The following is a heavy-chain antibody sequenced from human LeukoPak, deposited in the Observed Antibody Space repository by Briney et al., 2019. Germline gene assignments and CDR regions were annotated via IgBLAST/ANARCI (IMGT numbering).Heavy chain of an antibody. CDR1: EYTFTGYY. CDR2: INPNSGGT. D-gene: IGHD2-2*01. Sequence: GASVKVSCKASEYTFTGYYMHWVRQAPGQGLEWMGRINPNSGGTNYAQKFQGRVTMTRDTSISTAYMELSRLRSDDTAVYYCARRLVVPAAAGVNWFDPWGQGTLVTVSS. CDR3: ARRLVVPAAAGVNWFDP. V-gene: IGHV1-2*06. J-gene: IGHJ5*02.